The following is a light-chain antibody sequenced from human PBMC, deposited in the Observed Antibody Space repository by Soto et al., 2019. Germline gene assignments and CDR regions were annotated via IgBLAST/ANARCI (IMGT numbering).Light chain of an antibody. CDR2: DNN. CDR1: SSNIGNNY. V-gene: IGLV1-51*01. CDR3: GTWDTSLGAGV. J-gene: IGLJ3*02. Sequence: QSVLTQPPSVSAAPGQKVTISCSGSSSNIGNNYVSWYQQDPGTAPKLLIFDNNKRPSGIPDRFSGSRSGTSATLDITGLQTGDEADYYCGTWDTSLGAGVFGGGTKLTVL.